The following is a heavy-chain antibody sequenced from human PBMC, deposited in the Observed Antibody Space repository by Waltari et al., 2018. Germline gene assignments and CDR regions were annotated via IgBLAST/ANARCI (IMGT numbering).Heavy chain of an antibody. D-gene: IGHD6-13*01. CDR1: GYIFSTYG. CDR3: ARDLATSGQSYFTY. J-gene: IGHJ4*02. CDR2: ISAYNGNT. Sequence: QVQLVQSGPAVKKPGASVKVSCKASGYIFSTYGISWVRQATGQGLEWMGWISAYNGNTNSARKIQGRVTMTTDTSTSTAYMEVRGLRSDDTAVYYCARDLATSGQSYFTYWGQGTLVTVSS. V-gene: IGHV1-18*01.